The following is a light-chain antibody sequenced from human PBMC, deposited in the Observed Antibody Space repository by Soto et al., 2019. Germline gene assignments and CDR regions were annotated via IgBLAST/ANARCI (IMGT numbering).Light chain of an antibody. V-gene: IGKV1-5*03. CDR3: QQRRDGGT. CDR2: RAS. Sequence: DIQMTQSPSTLSASVGDRVTITCRASQSVSSWLVWYQQKPGKAPNLLIYRASTLESGVPSRFSGSGSGTEFTLTISSLQPDDFATYYCQQRRDGGTFGRGTKVEIK. J-gene: IGKJ1*01. CDR1: QSVSSW.